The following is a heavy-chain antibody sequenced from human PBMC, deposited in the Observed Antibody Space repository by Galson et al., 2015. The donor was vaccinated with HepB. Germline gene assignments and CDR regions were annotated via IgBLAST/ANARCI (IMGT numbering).Heavy chain of an antibody. V-gene: IGHV3-30*18. CDR2: ISYDGANK. J-gene: IGHJ4*02. CDR3: GKSPGSSYYRGVDY. D-gene: IGHD1-26*01. Sequence: SLRLSCAASGFTFSTYGMHWVRQVPGKGLEWVAVISYDGANKYYADFVKGRFTISRDNSNNTVSLQMNSLRPEDTALYYRGKSPGSSYYRGVDYWGQGTLVTVSA. CDR1: GFTFSTYG.